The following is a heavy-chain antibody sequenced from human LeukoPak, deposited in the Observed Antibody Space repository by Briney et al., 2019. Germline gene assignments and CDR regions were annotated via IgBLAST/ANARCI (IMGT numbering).Heavy chain of an antibody. CDR2: XSYDGSNK. CDR3: ARESAVTMADYGMDV. J-gene: IGHJ6*02. Sequence: GGSLRLSCAASGFSXXXXSMHWVRQTPXXGXXXXXXXSYDGSNKYYADSVKGRFTISRDNSKNTLYLQMNSLRVEDTAVYYCARESAVTMADYGMDVWGQGTTVTVSS. CDR1: GFSXXXXS. D-gene: IGHD4-17*01. V-gene: IGHV3-30*03.